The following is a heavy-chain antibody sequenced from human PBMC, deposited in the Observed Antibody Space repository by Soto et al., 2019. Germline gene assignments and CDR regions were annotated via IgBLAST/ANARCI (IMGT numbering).Heavy chain of an antibody. CDR2: FDPEDGET. V-gene: IGHV1-24*01. Sequence: ASVKVSCKVSGYTLTELSMHWVRQAPGKGLEWMGGFDPEDGETIYAQKFQGRVTMTEDTSTDTAYMELSSLRSEDTAVYYCATLGLAAAYGPYYYYYMDVWGKGTTVTVSS. J-gene: IGHJ6*03. CDR1: GYTLTELS. D-gene: IGHD6-13*01. CDR3: ATLGLAAAYGPYYYYYMDV.